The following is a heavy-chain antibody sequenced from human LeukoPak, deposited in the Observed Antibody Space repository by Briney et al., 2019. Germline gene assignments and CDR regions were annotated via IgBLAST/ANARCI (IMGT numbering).Heavy chain of an antibody. Sequence: GGSLRLSCAASGFSFSSSWMSWVRQAPGKGLAWVANIKADGSEQYYVDSVKGRFTISRDNAKNSLYLQMNSLRAEDTAVYYCARDRGRDYWSGYYFSFDYRGQGTLVTVSS. V-gene: IGHV3-7*01. CDR3: ARDRGRDYWSGYYFSFDY. CDR1: GFSFSSSW. CDR2: IKADGSEQ. D-gene: IGHD3-3*01. J-gene: IGHJ4*02.